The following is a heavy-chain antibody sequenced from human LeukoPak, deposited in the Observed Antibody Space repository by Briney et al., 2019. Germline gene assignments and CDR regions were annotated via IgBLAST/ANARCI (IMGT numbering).Heavy chain of an antibody. CDR3: AKAPVIAPAGTFDP. V-gene: IGHV3-23*01. CDR2: ISGSGGST. J-gene: IGHJ5*02. CDR1: GFTFSSYA. D-gene: IGHD6-13*01. Sequence: GGSLRLSCAASGFTFSSYAMTWVRQAPGKGMEWVSAISGSGGSTYYADSVKGRFTISRDNSKNTLYLRMNSLRAEDTAVYYCAKAPVIAPAGTFDPWGQGTLVTVSS.